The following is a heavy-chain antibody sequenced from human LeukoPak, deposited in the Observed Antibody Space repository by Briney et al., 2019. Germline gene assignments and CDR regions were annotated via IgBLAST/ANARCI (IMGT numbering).Heavy chain of an antibody. J-gene: IGHJ2*01. Sequence: SETLSLTCAVYGGSFSGYYWSWIRQPPGKGLEWIGEINHSGSTNYNPSLKSRVTISVDTSKNQFSLKLSSVTAADTAVYYCARVAGYSSGWYRYFDLWGRGTLVTVSS. CDR1: GGSFSGYY. D-gene: IGHD6-19*01. CDR3: ARVAGYSSGWYRYFDL. V-gene: IGHV4-34*01. CDR2: INHSGST.